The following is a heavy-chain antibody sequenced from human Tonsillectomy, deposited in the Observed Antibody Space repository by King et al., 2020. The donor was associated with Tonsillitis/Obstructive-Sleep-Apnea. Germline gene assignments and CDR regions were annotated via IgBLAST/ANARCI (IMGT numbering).Heavy chain of an antibody. J-gene: IGHJ4*02. V-gene: IGHV3-53*01. CDR1: GLIVSNNY. CDR2: IYTGGST. Sequence: VQLVESGGGLIQPGGSLRLSCAASGLIVSNNYMSWVRQAPGKGLEWVSVIYTGGSTHYADSVMGRFTISRDNSKKTVYLHMNNLRVEDTAFYYCATVRGSSDGYNSPFDYWGQGTLVTVSS. D-gene: IGHD5-24*01. CDR3: ATVRGSSDGYNSPFDY.